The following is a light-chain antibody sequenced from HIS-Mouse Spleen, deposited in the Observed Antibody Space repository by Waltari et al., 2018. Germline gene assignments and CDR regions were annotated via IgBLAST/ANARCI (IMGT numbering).Light chain of an antibody. Sequence: EIVLTQSPATLSLSPGERATLSCRASQRVSSYLAWDQQKPGQAPRLLIYDASNRATGIPARFSGSGSGTDFTLTISSLEPEDFAVYYCQQRSNWWTFGQGTK. V-gene: IGKV3-11*01. CDR2: DAS. J-gene: IGKJ1*01. CDR1: QRVSSY. CDR3: QQRSNWWT.